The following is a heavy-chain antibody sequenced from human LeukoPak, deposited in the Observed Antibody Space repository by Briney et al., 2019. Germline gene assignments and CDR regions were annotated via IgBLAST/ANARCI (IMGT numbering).Heavy chain of an antibody. D-gene: IGHD3-22*01. CDR2: INHSGST. V-gene: IGHV4-34*01. CDR3: AREAYYYDSSGYVVWADRASDY. CDR1: GGSFSGYY. Sequence: SETLSLTCAVYGGSFSGYYWSWIRQPPGKGLEWIGEINHSGSTNYNPSLKSRVTISVDTSKNQFSLKLSSVTAADTAVYYCAREAYYYDSSGYVVWADRASDYWGQGTLVTVSS. J-gene: IGHJ4*02.